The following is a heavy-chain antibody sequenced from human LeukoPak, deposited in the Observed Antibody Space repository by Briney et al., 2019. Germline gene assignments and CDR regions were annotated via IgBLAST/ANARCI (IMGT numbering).Heavy chain of an antibody. V-gene: IGHV3-74*01. CDR2: INSDGSST. Sequence: QPGGSLRLSCAASGFTFSSYWMHWVRQAPGKGLVWVSRINSDGSSTSYADSVKGRFTISRDNAKNSLYLQMNSLRAEDTAVYYYARLWLQGDPVDYWGQGTLVTVSS. D-gene: IGHD5-18*01. J-gene: IGHJ4*02. CDR1: GFTFSSYW. CDR3: ARLWLQGDPVDY.